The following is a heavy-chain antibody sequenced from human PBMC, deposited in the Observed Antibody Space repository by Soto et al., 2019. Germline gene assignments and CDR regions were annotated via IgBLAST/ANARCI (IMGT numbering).Heavy chain of an antibody. CDR3: AKHREFYGNTCYSGEFDP. V-gene: IGHV4-4*02. CDR1: GGSISSSNW. D-gene: IGHD2-15*01. J-gene: IGHJ5*02. CDR2: IYHSGST. Sequence: SETLSLTCAVSGGSISSSNWWSWVRQPPGKGLEWIGEIYHSGSTNYNPSLKSRVTISVDKSKNQFSLKLSSVTAADTAVYYCAKHREFYGNTCYSGEFDPWGQGTLVTXSS.